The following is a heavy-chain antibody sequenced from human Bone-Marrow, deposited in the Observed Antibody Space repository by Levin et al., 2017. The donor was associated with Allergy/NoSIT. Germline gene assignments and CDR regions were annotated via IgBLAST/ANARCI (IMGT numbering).Heavy chain of an antibody. CDR3: ARVFIIGTSSLGF. CDR1: GYTFTSDT. Sequence: ASVKVSCKASGYTFTSDTIHWVRRAPGEGLQWMGWINPGNGNTKYSQNFQDRLTMTRDTSASTVYMELSSLTSEDTAIYYCARVFIIGTSSLGFWGQGTLVTVSS. V-gene: IGHV1-3*01. J-gene: IGHJ4*02. CDR2: INPGNGNT. D-gene: IGHD2-2*01.